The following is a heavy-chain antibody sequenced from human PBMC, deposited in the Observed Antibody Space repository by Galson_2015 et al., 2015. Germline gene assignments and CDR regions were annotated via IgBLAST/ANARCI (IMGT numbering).Heavy chain of an antibody. CDR3: ARDLRIIGAFDI. V-gene: IGHV3-66*01. CDR2: IYSGGST. D-gene: IGHD2-15*01. Sequence: SLRLSCAASGFTVSSHYMSWVRQAPGKGLEWVSVIYSGGSTYYADSVKGRFTISRDNSKNTLYLQMNSLRAEDTAVYYCARDLRIIGAFDIWGQGTMVTVSS. CDR1: GFTVSSHY. J-gene: IGHJ3*02.